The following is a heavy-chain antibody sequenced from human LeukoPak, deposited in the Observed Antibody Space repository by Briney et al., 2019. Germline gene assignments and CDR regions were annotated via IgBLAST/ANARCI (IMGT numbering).Heavy chain of an antibody. V-gene: IGHV4-39*01. Sequence: SETLSLTCTVSGGSISSSSYYWGWIRQPPGKGLEWIGSIYYSGSTYYNHSLKSRVTISVDTSKNQFSLKLSSVTAADTAVYYCARYPLLRYFDWLHHNWFDPWGQGTLVTVSS. J-gene: IGHJ5*02. CDR1: GGSISSSSYY. CDR2: IYYSGST. CDR3: ARYPLLRYFDWLHHNWFDP. D-gene: IGHD3-9*01.